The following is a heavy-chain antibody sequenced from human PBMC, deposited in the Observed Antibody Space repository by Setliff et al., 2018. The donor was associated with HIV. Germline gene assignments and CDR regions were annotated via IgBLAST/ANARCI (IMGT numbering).Heavy chain of an antibody. D-gene: IGHD3-10*01. CDR1: GFTFSSYA. V-gene: IGHV3-23*01. Sequence: GGSLSLSCAASGFTFSSYAMTWVRQAPGKGLEWVSAISGSGGSTYYADSVKGRFIISRDNSKNTLYLQMNSLRVQDTAIYYCAKDPRGSMVRGLINYFDPWGQGTLVTVSS. J-gene: IGHJ5*02. CDR3: AKDPRGSMVRGLINYFDP. CDR2: ISGSGGST.